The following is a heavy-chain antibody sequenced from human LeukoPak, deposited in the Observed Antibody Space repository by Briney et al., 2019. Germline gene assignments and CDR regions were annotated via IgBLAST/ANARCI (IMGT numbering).Heavy chain of an antibody. CDR1: EFTFSSYA. CDR2: ISGSGGSP. Sequence: GGSLRLSCAASEFTFSSYAMSWVRQAPGKGLEWVSAISGSGGSPYYADSVKGRFNISRDNSKNTLYLQMNSLRADDTAVYYCAKGSRGSYYGSYYDYWGQGTLVTVSS. CDR3: AKGSRGSYYGSYYDY. D-gene: IGHD1-26*01. V-gene: IGHV3-23*01. J-gene: IGHJ4*02.